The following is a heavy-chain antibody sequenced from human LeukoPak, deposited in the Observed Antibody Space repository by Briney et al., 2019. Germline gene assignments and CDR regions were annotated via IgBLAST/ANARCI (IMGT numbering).Heavy chain of an antibody. J-gene: IGHJ4*02. V-gene: IGHV3-21*01. CDR3: ARGYTSFDY. Sequence: GGSLRLSCAASGFTFSTNGLSWVRQAPGKGLEWVSSISSSSSYKNYADSVKGRFTISRDNAKNSLYLQMNSLRAEDTAVYYCARGYTSFDYWGQGTLVTVSS. CDR1: GFTFSTNG. D-gene: IGHD5-24*01. CDR2: ISSSSSYK.